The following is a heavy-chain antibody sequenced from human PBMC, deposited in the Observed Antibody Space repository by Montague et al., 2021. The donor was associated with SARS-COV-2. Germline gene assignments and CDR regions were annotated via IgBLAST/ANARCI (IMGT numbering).Heavy chain of an antibody. Sequence: SLRLSCAASGFTFDDYAMHWVRQAPGKGLEWVSGISWNSGFLGYADSVKGRFTISRDNAKNSLYLQMNSLRAEDTALYYCAKDTISTSGWQTYFDYWGQGTLVTVSS. D-gene: IGHD2/OR15-2a*01. CDR3: AKDTISTSGWQTYFDY. CDR1: GFTFDDYA. CDR2: ISWNSGFL. J-gene: IGHJ4*02. V-gene: IGHV3-9*01.